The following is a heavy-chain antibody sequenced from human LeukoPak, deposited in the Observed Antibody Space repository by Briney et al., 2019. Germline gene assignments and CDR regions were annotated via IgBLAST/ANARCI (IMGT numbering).Heavy chain of an antibody. Sequence: GGSLRLSCAVSGLTFSSSWMDWVRQAPGKGLEWVSGISGSGATAYYADSVKGRFTISRDNSKNTLYLQMNSLRVEDTAVYYCATRGSGWYFDYWGQETLVTVSS. CDR1: GLTFSSSW. CDR2: ISGSGATA. V-gene: IGHV3-23*01. CDR3: ATRGSGWYFDY. J-gene: IGHJ4*02. D-gene: IGHD6-19*01.